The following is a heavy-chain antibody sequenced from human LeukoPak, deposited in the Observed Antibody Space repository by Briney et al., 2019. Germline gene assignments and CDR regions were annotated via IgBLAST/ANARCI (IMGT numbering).Heavy chain of an antibody. V-gene: IGHV3-23*01. D-gene: IGHD1-1*01. CDR2: ISGSSGTT. J-gene: IGHJ3*02. CDR1: GFTFSTYV. Sequence: GGSLRLPCAASGFTFSTYVMSWVRQAPGKGPEWVSIISGSSGTTYYTDSVKGRFTISRDNSRNTLHLQMNSLRAEDTALYYCARERLTTTAFDIWGQGTMVTVSS. CDR3: ARERLTTTAFDI.